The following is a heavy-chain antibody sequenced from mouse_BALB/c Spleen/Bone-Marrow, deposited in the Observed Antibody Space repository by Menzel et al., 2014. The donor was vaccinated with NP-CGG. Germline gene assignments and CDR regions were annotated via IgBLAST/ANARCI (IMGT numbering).Heavy chain of an antibody. CDR2: INPGSGAT. V-gene: IGHV1-54*03. J-gene: IGHJ2*01. CDR1: GYAFTNYL. D-gene: IGHD4-1*01. Sequence: VQLQQSGAELVRPGTSVEVSCKASGYAFTNYLIEWVKQRPGQGLEWIGVINPGSGATNYNENFKGKATLTADKSSSTPYMQLSSLTSDDSAVYFCARRLTGTLYFDYWGQGTTLTVSS. CDR3: ARRLTGTLYFDY.